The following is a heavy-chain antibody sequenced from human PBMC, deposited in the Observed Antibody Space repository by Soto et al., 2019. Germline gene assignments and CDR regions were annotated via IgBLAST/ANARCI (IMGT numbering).Heavy chain of an antibody. CDR2: ISYDGSNK. CDR3: ARVGGNAAFDI. D-gene: IGHD2-15*01. J-gene: IGHJ3*02. V-gene: IGHV3-30-3*01. Sequence: QVQLVESGGGVVRPGRSLRLSCAASGFTFSSYAMHWVRQAPGKGLEWVAVISYDGSNKYYADSVKGRFTISRDNSKNTLYLQMNSLRAEDTAVYYCARVGGNAAFDIWGQGTMVTVSS. CDR1: GFTFSSYA.